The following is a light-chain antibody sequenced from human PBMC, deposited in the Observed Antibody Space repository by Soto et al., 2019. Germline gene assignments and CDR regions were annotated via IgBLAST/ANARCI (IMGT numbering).Light chain of an antibody. J-gene: IGKJ2*01. CDR3: QQYNSYLYT. CDR1: QSISSW. CDR2: DAS. Sequence: DIQMTQSPSTLSASVGDRVTITCRASQSISSWLAWYQQKPGKAPKLLIYDASRLESGVQSRFSGSGSGTEFTLTISSLQPDDFATYYCQQYNSYLYTFGQGTKLEIK. V-gene: IGKV1-5*01.